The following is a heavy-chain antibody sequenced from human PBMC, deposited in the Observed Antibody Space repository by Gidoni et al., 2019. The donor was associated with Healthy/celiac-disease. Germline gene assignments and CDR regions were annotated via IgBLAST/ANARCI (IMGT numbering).Heavy chain of an antibody. D-gene: IGHD2-2*01. J-gene: IGHJ6*03. Sequence: EYAASVKGRFTISRDDSKSIAYLQMNSLKTEDTAVYYCTRDMVVVVPAATPYYYYYYMDVWGKGTTVTVSS. V-gene: IGHV3-49*02. CDR3: TRDMVVVVPAATPYYYYYYMDV.